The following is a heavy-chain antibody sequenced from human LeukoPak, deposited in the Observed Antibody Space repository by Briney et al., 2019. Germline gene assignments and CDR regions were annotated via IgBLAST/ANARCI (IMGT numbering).Heavy chain of an antibody. V-gene: IGHV4-34*01. CDR1: GGSFSGYY. CDR2: INHSGST. Sequence: SETLSLTCAVYGGSFSGYYWSWIRQPPGKGLEWIGEINHSGSTNYNPSLKSRVTISVDTSKNQFSLKLSSVTAADTAVYYCARPRPEHGYNYGRRAFDIWGQGTMVTVSS. J-gene: IGHJ3*02. D-gene: IGHD5-24*01. CDR3: ARPRPEHGYNYGRRAFDI.